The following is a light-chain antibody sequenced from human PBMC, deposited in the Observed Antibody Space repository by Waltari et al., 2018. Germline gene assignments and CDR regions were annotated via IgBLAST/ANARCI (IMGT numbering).Light chain of an antibody. V-gene: IGLV3-21*02. Sequence: SYVLTQPPSVSVAPRQTARIPWWGSNIGSISLHWYQQKPGQAPVLVIHDDSDRPSGIPERFSGSNSGNTGTLSISRVEAGDEADYYCQVWDTSNDHAVFGGGTKLTVL. J-gene: IGLJ2*01. CDR3: QVWDTSNDHAV. CDR1: NIGSIS. CDR2: DDS.